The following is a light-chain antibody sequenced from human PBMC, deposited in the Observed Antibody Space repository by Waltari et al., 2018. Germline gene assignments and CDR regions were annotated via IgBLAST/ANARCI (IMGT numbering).Light chain of an antibody. J-gene: IGKJ2*01. CDR1: QNVLYAFNNKNF. Sequence: DIVMTQSPDSLAVSLGERATINCKSSQNVLYAFNNKNFLSWYQQKPGQPPRLLIYWASTREAGVPDRFSGSGSGADFSLTISSLLTDDAAVYYCQQYHSTPYTFGPGTKLEI. V-gene: IGKV4-1*01. CDR3: QQYHSTPYT. CDR2: WAS.